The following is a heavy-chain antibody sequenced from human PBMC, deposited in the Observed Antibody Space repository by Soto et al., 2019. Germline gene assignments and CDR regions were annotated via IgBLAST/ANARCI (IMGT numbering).Heavy chain of an antibody. Sequence: GGSLRLSCTASGFTFSDRYMHWVRQAPGKGLEWVAAISYDETNESYADSVKGRFTISRDTSKNTLFLQMNSLRPEDTAVYFCSRAPFDSSGYFAYWGQGTLVTVSS. CDR1: GFTFSDRY. V-gene: IGHV3-30-3*01. J-gene: IGHJ4*02. D-gene: IGHD3-22*01. CDR2: ISYDETNE. CDR3: SRAPFDSSGYFAY.